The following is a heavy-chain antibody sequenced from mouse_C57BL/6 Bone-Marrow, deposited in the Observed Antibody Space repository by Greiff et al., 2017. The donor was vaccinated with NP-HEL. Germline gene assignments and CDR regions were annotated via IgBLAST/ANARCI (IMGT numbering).Heavy chain of an antibody. D-gene: IGHD2-3*01. J-gene: IGHJ1*03. CDR1: GYTFTSYW. Sequence: VHVKQSGTVLARPGASVKMSCKTSGYTFTSYWMHWVKQRPGQGLEWIGAIYPGNSDTSYNQKFKGKAKLTAVTSASTAYMELSSLTNEDSAVYYCTKGDGYPYWYFDVWGTGTTVTVSS. CDR2: IYPGNSDT. CDR3: TKGDGYPYWYFDV. V-gene: IGHV1-5*01.